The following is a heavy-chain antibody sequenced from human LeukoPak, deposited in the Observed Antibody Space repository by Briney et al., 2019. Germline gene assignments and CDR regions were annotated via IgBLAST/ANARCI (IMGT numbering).Heavy chain of an antibody. D-gene: IGHD4-17*01. CDR3: ARANFWVTTTLAHFDY. CDR2: IYPGDSDT. CDR1: GYRFTDYW. Sequence: GESLKISCKGSGYRFTDYWVGWVRQMPGKGLEWMGIIYPGDSDTRYSPSFQGQVTISADKSISTAYLQWSSLKASDTAMYYCARANFWVTTTLAHFDYWGQGTLVTVSS. V-gene: IGHV5-51*01. J-gene: IGHJ4*02.